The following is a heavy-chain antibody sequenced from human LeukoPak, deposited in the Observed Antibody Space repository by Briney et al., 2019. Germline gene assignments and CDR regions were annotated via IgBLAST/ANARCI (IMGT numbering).Heavy chain of an antibody. D-gene: IGHD3-10*01. V-gene: IGHV4-59*01. CDR2: ISYSGTT. Sequence: KPAETLSLTCNVSGGSISSDYWSWIRQPPGEGLEWIGYISYSGTTNYNPSLKSRVSMSLDTSKNQFSLKVTSVITADTAVYYCARGGDSGSYPLVEYFQHWGQGTLVTVSS. CDR3: ARGGDSGSYPLVEYFQH. CDR1: GGSISSDY. J-gene: IGHJ1*01.